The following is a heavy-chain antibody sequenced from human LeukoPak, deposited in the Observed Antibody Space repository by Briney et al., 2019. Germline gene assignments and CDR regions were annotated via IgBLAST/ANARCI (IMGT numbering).Heavy chain of an antibody. CDR2: ISSSSSYI. V-gene: IGHV3-21*01. J-gene: IGHJ4*02. CDR3: ARFTYYYDSSGYYETDY. D-gene: IGHD3-22*01. CDR1: GFTFSSYS. Sequence: GGSLRLSCAASGFTFSSYSMNWVRQAPGKGLEWVSSISSSSSYIYYADSVKGRFTISRDNAKNSLYLQMNSLRAEDTAVYHCARFTYYYDSSGYYETDYWGQGTLVTVSS.